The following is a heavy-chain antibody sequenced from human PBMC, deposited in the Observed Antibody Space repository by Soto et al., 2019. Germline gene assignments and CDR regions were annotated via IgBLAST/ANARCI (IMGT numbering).Heavy chain of an antibody. CDR2: IYHSGST. Sequence: QVQLQESGPGLVKPSGTLSLTCAVSGGSISSSNWWSWVRQPPGRGLEWIGEIYHSGSTNYNPSLKSRVTISVDKSKNQFALKLSYVTAADTAMYYCARVTGYYYYGMDVWGQGTTVTVSS. J-gene: IGHJ6*02. CDR3: ARVTGYYYYGMDV. V-gene: IGHV4-4*02. CDR1: GGSISSSNW.